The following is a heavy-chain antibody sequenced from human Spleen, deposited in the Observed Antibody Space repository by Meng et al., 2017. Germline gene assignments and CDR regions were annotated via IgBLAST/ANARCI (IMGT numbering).Heavy chain of an antibody. CDR3: ARWRGDSDFDY. CDR2: INPNSGGT. V-gene: IGHV1-2*06. CDR1: GYTFTDYY. D-gene: IGHD2-21*02. J-gene: IGHJ4*02. Sequence: QVHLVQSGAEVKKPGASVKVSCKASGYTFTDYYMHWVRQAPGQGLEWMGRINPNSGGTDYAQKFQGRVTMTRDTSINTAYMELSRLRSAADTAVYYCARWRGDSDFDYWGQGTLVTVSS.